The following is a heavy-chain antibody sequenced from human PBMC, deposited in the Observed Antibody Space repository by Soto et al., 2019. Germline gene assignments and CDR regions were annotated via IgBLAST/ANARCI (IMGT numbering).Heavy chain of an antibody. D-gene: IGHD1-1*01. V-gene: IGHV1-3*01. CDR3: ARGQLVLDY. CDR2: INAGNGNT. Sequence: QVQLVQSGAEVKKPGASVKVSCKASGYTFTSYAMHWVRQAPGQRLEWMGWINAGNGNTEYSQKFQGRVTITSDTSASTAYMELNSLRSEDTAVYYCARGQLVLDYWGQGTLVTVSS. J-gene: IGHJ4*02. CDR1: GYTFTSYA.